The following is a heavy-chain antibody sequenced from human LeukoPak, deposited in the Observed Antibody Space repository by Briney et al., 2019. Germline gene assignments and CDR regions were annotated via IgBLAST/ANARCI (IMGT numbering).Heavy chain of an antibody. J-gene: IGHJ4*02. V-gene: IGHV1-8*02. Sequence: ASVKVSCKASGYTFTGYYMHWVRQATGQRPEWMGWMSPNSGDTGYAQKFQDRVTMTRNTSISTAYMVLSSLRSDDTAVYYCARGPPNWGYDYWGPGTLVTVSS. CDR1: GYTFTGYY. CDR3: ARGPPNWGYDY. D-gene: IGHD7-27*01. CDR2: MSPNSGDT.